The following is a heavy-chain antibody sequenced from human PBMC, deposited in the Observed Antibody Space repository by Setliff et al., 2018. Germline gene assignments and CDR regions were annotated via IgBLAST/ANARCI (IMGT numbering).Heavy chain of an antibody. J-gene: IGHJ4*02. V-gene: IGHV3-21*04. CDR1: GFAFASHN. CDR2: ISSANNYL. CDR3: ARGYSAGYRIDY. Sequence: GGSLRLSCAASGFAFASHNMLWVRQAPGKGLEWVAAISSANNYLVYADSVKGRFTISRDNAKNSLYLQMTSLRAEDTALYYCARGYSAGYRIDYWGQGTLVTVSS. D-gene: IGHD5-18*01.